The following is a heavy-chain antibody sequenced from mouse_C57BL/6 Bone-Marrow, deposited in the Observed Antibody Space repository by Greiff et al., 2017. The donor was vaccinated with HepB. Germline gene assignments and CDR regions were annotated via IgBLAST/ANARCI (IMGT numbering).Heavy chain of an antibody. J-gene: IGHJ4*01. D-gene: IGHD1-1*01. V-gene: IGHV1-54*01. Sequence: VQLQQSGAELMKPGASVKLSCKATGYTFTGYWIEWVKQRPGQGLEWIGVINPGSGGTNYNEKFKGKATLTADKSSSTAYMQLSRLTSEDSAVYFCARRKVFATVVATKGAMDYWGQGTSVTVSS. CDR2: INPGSGGT. CDR1: GYTFTGYW. CDR3: ARRKVFATVVATKGAMDY.